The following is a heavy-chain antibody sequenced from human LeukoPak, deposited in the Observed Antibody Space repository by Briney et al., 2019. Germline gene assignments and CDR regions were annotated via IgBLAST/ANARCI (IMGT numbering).Heavy chain of an antibody. D-gene: IGHD3-16*01. CDR2: ISSSGSTI. CDR3: ARWGGGSRYFQH. CDR1: GFTFSSYG. V-gene: IGHV3-48*04. J-gene: IGHJ1*01. Sequence: GGSLRLSCAASGFTFSSYGMHWVRQAPGKGLEWVSYISSSGSTIYYADSVKGRFTISRGNAKNSLYLQMNSLRAEDTAVYYCARWGGGSRYFQHWGQGTLVTVSS.